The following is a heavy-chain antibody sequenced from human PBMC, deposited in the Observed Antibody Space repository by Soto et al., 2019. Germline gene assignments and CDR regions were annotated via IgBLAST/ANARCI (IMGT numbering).Heavy chain of an antibody. CDR1: GGSISSSSYY. D-gene: IGHD3-9*01. CDR2: IYYSGST. Sequence: ASETLSLTCTVSGGSISSSSYYWGWIRQPPGKGLEWIGSIYYSGSTYYNPSLKSRVTISVDTSKNQFSLKLSSVTAADTAVYYCARNGRDILTGYGLFDYWGQGTLVTVSS. J-gene: IGHJ4*02. CDR3: ARNGRDILTGYGLFDY. V-gene: IGHV4-39*01.